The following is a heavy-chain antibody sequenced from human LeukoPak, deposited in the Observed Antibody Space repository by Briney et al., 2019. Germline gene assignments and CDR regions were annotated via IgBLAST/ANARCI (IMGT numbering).Heavy chain of an antibody. D-gene: IGHD2-2*01. V-gene: IGHV4-30-4*01. CDR2: ICYSGST. Sequence: SQTLSLTCTVSGGSISSGDYYWGWIRQPPGKGLEWIGYICYSGSTYYNPSLKSRVTISVDTSKNQFSLKLSSVTAADTAVYYCARVPLQYCSSTSCSQNDAFDIWGQGTMVTVSS. J-gene: IGHJ3*02. CDR3: ARVPLQYCSSTSCSQNDAFDI. CDR1: GGSISSGDYY.